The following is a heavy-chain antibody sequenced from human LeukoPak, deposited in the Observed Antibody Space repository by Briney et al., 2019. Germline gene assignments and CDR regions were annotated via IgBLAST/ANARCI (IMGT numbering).Heavy chain of an antibody. J-gene: IGHJ4*02. D-gene: IGHD3-3*01. CDR3: ARDHDFWSGYFLLGDY. CDR2: ISSSGGTI. V-gene: IGHV3-48*03. Sequence: GGSLRLSCAASGFTFSSYEMNWVRQAPGKGLEWVSYISSSGGTIYYADSVKGRFTISRHNAKNSLYLQMNSLRAGDTAVYYCARDHDFWSGYFLLGDYWGQGTLVTVSS. CDR1: GFTFSSYE.